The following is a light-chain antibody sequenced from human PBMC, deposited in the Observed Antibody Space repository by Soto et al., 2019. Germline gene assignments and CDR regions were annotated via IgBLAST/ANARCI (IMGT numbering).Light chain of an antibody. V-gene: IGKV1-33*01. J-gene: IGKJ4*01. CDR2: DAS. CDR1: QDISNY. CDR3: QQYDNLPLT. Sequence: DIQTTQSPSSLSASVGDRVTITCQASQDISNYLNWYQQKPGKAPKLLIYDASNLETGVPSRFSGSGSGTDFTFNISSLQHEDIATYYCQQYDNLPLTFGGGTKVEIK.